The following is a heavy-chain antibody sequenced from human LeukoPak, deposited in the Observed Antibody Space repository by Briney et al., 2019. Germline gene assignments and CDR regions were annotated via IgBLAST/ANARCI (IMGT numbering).Heavy chain of an antibody. CDR1: GFTFSSYG. Sequence: QTGGSLRLSCAASGFTFSSYGMHWVRQAPGKGLEWVAVISYDGSNKFYADSVKGRFTISRDNSKNTLYLQMNSLRAEDTAVYYCAKDWHFEEYYFDYWGQGTLVTVSS. CDR3: AKDWHFEEYYFDY. J-gene: IGHJ4*02. D-gene: IGHD2/OR15-2a*01. V-gene: IGHV3-30*18. CDR2: ISYDGSNK.